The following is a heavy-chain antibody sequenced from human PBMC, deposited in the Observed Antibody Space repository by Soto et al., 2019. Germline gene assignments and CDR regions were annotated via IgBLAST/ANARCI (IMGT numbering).Heavy chain of an antibody. J-gene: IGHJ5*02. CDR3: ARDSTARLAWFDP. CDR1: GGTFSTYG. Sequence: QVQLVQSGAEVKKPGSSVTVSCKASGGTFSTYGIGWVRQAPGQGLEWMGGIIGYNGNTKYAQRLQGRVTMTTETSTSTAYMELRSLRSDDTAVYYCARDSTARLAWFDPWGQGTLVIVSS. D-gene: IGHD6-6*01. V-gene: IGHV1-18*01. CDR2: IIGYNGNT.